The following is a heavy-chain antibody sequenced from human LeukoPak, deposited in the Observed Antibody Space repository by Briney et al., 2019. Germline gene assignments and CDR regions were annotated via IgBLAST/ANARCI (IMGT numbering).Heavy chain of an antibody. J-gene: IGHJ4*02. V-gene: IGHV5-51*01. D-gene: IGHD3-10*01. CDR1: GYTFTSYW. CDR3: ASHYGSVFH. Sequence: GESLKISCKASGYTFTSYWIGWVRQMPGKGLEWMGIIWPGDSDTRYSPSFQGQVTISADKSVSTVYLQWSRVKASDTAMYYCASHYGSVFHWGQGTLVTVSS. CDR2: IWPGDSDT.